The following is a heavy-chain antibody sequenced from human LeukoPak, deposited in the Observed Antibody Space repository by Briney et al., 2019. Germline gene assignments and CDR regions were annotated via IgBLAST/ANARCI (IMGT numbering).Heavy chain of an antibody. CDR3: ARALFGKGAFDI. D-gene: IGHD3-3*01. J-gene: IGHJ3*02. V-gene: IGHV4-30-4*08. Sequence: PSETLSLTCTVSGGSISSGGYYWSWIRQHPGKGLEWIGFIYYSGSTYYNPSLKSRVTISVDTSKNQFSLKLSSVTAADTAVYYCARALFGKGAFDIWGQGTMVTVSS. CDR2: IYYSGST. CDR1: GGSISSGGYY.